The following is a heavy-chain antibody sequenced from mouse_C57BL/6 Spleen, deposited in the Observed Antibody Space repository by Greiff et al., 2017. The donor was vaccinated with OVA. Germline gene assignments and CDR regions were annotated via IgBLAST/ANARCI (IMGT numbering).Heavy chain of an antibody. J-gene: IGHJ3*01. CDR3: ARGGRDYGSSYEFAY. CDR2: IYPGDGDT. D-gene: IGHD1-1*01. CDR1: GYAFSSSW. V-gene: IGHV1-82*01. Sequence: VQLQQSGPELVKPGASVKISCKASGYAFSSSWMNWVKQRPGKGLEWIGRIYPGDGDTNYNGKFKGKATLTADKSSSTTYMQLSSLTSEDSVVYICARGGRDYGSSYEFAYWGQGTLVTVSA.